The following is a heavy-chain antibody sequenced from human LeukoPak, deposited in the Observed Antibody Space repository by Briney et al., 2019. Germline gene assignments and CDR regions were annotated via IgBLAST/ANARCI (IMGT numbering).Heavy chain of an antibody. Sequence: GGTLRLSCAASGFTFSSYAVSWVRQAPGRGLEWVSDISGSGIRRNYADSVKGRFTISRDNSKNTLYLQMNSLRAEDTAVYYCARGGPAAGRFDYWGQGTLVTVSS. V-gene: IGHV3-23*01. CDR1: GFTFSSYA. CDR3: ARGGPAAGRFDY. J-gene: IGHJ4*02. D-gene: IGHD6-13*01. CDR2: ISGSGIRR.